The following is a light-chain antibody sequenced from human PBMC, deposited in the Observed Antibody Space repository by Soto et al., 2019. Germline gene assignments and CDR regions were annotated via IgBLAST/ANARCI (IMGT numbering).Light chain of an antibody. CDR3: SSYTSSSTPYV. J-gene: IGLJ1*01. Sequence: QSALTQPASVSGSPGQSITLSCTGTSSDVGGYNYVSWYQQHPGKAPKLMIYEVSNRPSGVSNRFSGYKSGNTASLTISGLQAEDEADYYCSSYTSSSTPYVFGTGTKLTVL. V-gene: IGLV2-14*01. CDR2: EVS. CDR1: SSDVGGYNY.